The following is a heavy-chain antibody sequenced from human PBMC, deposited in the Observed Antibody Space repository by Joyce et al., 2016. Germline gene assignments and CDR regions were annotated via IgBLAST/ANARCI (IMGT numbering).Heavy chain of an antibody. Sequence: EVQLLESGGGLVQPGGSLRLSCAASGFTFSSYARGWVRQAPGKGLGWVSTVSGSGGSTYYADSGKGRFTISRDNSKNTLYLQMNSLRAEDTALYFCAKMREQWLVRTGFYFDYWGQGTLVTVSS. D-gene: IGHD6-19*01. V-gene: IGHV3-23*01. CDR3: AKMREQWLVRTGFYFDY. J-gene: IGHJ4*02. CDR2: VSGSGGST. CDR1: GFTFSSYA.